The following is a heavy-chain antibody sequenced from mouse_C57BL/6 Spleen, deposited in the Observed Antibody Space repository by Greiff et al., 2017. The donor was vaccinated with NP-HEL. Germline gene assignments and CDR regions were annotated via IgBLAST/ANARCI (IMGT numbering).Heavy chain of an antibody. CDR3: ARFGGYSTPFDY. CDR1: GYTFTSYW. Sequence: VQLKQPGAELVRPGSSVKLSCKASGYTFTSYWMHWVKQRPIQGLEWIGNIDPSDSETHYNQKFKDKATLTVDKSSSTAYMQLSSLTSEDSAVYYCARFGGYSTPFDYWGQGTTLTVSS. CDR2: IDPSDSET. D-gene: IGHD2-3*01. J-gene: IGHJ2*01. V-gene: IGHV1-52*01.